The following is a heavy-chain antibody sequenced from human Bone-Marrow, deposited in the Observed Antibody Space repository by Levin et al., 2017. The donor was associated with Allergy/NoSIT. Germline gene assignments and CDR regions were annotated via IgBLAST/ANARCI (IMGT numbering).Heavy chain of an antibody. V-gene: IGHV4-38-2*02. J-gene: IGHJ6*03. Sequence: SETLSLTCAVSGYSISSDYYWGWIRQPPGKGLEWIGNIYETGSTKYNPSLKSRVTISVDTSKNQFSLQLNSVTAADTAVYFCAREYYLDVWGKGTTVTVSS. CDR1: GYSISSDYY. CDR2: IYETGST. CDR3: AREYYLDV.